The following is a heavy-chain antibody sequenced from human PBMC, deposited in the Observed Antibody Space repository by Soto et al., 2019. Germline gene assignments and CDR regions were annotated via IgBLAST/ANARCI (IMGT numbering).Heavy chain of an antibody. Sequence: EVQLVESGGGLVQPGGSLRLSCAASGLTVSINYMSWVRQAPGKGLEWASIIYGDGSTYYADSVKGRFTISRDNSKNTVYLQMNSLRGEDTAVYYCARRGAAAGFDPWGQGTLVTVSS. CDR1: GLTVSINY. V-gene: IGHV3-66*04. CDR2: IYGDGST. D-gene: IGHD6-13*01. CDR3: ARRGAAAGFDP. J-gene: IGHJ5*02.